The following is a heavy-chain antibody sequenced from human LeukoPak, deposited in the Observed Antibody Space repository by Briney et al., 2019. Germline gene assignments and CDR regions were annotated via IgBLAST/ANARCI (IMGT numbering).Heavy chain of an antibody. D-gene: IGHD6-19*01. Sequence: TSETLSLTCAVSGGSISSSNWWSWVRQPPGKGLEWIGEIYHSGSTNYNPSLKSRVTISVDKSKNQFSLKLSSVTAADTAVYYCASVIMGYSSGWYLSYWGQGTLVTVSS. CDR3: ASVIMGYSSGWYLSY. CDR2: IYHSGST. J-gene: IGHJ4*02. V-gene: IGHV4-4*02. CDR1: GGSISSSNW.